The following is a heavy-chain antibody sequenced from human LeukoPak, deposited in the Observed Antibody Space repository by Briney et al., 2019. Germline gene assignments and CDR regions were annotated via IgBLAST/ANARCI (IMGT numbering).Heavy chain of an antibody. J-gene: IGHJ4*02. CDR2: ISGSGGST. D-gene: IGHD1-26*01. CDR1: GFTFSSYA. CDR3: AKDRRSGSYTFDY. V-gene: IGHV3-23*01. Sequence: GGSLRLSCVASGFTFSSYAMSWVRQAPGKGLEWVSAISGSGGSTYYADSVKGRFTISRDNSKNTLYLQMNSLRAEDTAVYYCAKDRRSGSYTFDYWGQGTLVTVSS.